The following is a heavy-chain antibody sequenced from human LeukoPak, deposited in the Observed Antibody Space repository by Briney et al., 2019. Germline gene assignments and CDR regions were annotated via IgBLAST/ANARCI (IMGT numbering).Heavy chain of an antibody. Sequence: SQTLSLTCTVSGGSISSGSYYWSWIRQPAGKGLEWIGRIYTSGSTNYNPSLKSRVTISVDTSKNQFSLKLSSVTAADTAVYYCARSPTLRFLESKTEDDLGFDPWGQGTLVTVSS. CDR2: IYTSGST. V-gene: IGHV4-61*02. CDR1: GGSISSGSYY. J-gene: IGHJ5*02. D-gene: IGHD3-3*01. CDR3: ARSPTLRFLESKTEDDLGFDP.